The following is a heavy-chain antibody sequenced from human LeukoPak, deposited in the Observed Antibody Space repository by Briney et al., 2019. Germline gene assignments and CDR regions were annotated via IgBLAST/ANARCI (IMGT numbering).Heavy chain of an antibody. V-gene: IGHV4-34*01. D-gene: IGHD3-10*01. CDR2: INHSGST. J-gene: IGHJ3*02. CDR3: ARHAYYGSGSVLLRAFDI. Sequence: PSETLSLTCAVYGGSFSGYYWSWIRQPPGKGLEWIGEINHSGSTNYNPSLKSRVTISVDTSKNQFSLKLSSVTAADTAVYYCARHAYYGSGSVLLRAFDIWGQGTMVTVSS. CDR1: GGSFSGYY.